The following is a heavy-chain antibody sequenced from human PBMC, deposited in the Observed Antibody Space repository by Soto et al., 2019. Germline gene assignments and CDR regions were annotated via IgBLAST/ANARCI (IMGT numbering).Heavy chain of an antibody. CDR3: ARSSITAMDYFDY. V-gene: IGHV3-30-3*01. Sequence: SLRLSCAASGFTFSSYAMHWVRQAPGKGLEWVAVISYDGSNKYYADSVKGRFTISRDNSKNTLYLQMNSLRAEDTAVYYCARSSITAMDYFDYWGQGTLVTVSS. J-gene: IGHJ4*02. CDR1: GFTFSSYA. D-gene: IGHD5-18*01. CDR2: ISYDGSNK.